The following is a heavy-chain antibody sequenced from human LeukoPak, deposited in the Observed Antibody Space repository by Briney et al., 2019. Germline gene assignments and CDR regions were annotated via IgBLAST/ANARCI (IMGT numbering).Heavy chain of an antibody. CDR3: ARGSVGYSKN. Sequence: GGSLRLSCEVSGFTFNNYWMSWVRQAPGKGPEWVAHIKENGNEQYYADSVKGRFTISRDNAKNSLYLQMNSLRAEDTAVYYCARGSVGYSKNWGQGTLVTVSS. J-gene: IGHJ4*02. CDR1: GFTFNNYW. D-gene: IGHD1-26*01. V-gene: IGHV3-7*01. CDR2: IKENGNEQ.